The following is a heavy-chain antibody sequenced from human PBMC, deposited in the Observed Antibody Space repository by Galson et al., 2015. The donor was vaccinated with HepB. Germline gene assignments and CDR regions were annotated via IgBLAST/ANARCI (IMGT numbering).Heavy chain of an antibody. V-gene: IGHV3-30-3*01. CDR3: SRSAAGRTATTILA. Sequence: LRLSCAASGFDFNDSSMHWVRQSPGKGLEWVAGISFDGRNSYYADSVKGRFIISRESSKKTVYLQMNSMRSKDTAVYYCSRSAAGRTATTILAWGQGTLVTVSS. D-gene: IGHD4-17*01. J-gene: IGHJ5*02. CDR1: GFDFNDSS. CDR2: ISFDGRNS.